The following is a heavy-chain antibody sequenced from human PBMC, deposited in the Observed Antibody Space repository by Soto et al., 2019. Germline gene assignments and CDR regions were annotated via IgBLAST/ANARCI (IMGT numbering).Heavy chain of an antibody. CDR3: ARHESIPATAIPLLDFDY. V-gene: IGHV4-4*02. Sequence: SETLSLTCTVSGDSVITNRWWGWVRQSPGKGLEWIGYMFHGGSTNYSPSLKSRVTISVDTSKNQFSLKLSSVTAADTAVYYCARHESIPATAIPLLDFDYWGQGTLVTV. D-gene: IGHD2-2*02. CDR2: MFHGGST. CDR1: GDSVITNRW. J-gene: IGHJ4*02.